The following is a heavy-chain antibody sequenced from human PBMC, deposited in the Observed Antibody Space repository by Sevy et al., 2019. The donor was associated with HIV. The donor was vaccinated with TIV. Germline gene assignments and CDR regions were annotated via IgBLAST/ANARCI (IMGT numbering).Heavy chain of an antibody. Sequence: GGSLRLSCAVSGFSFDSYGMTWVRQAPGKGLERVAVISYDGSNKYYADSVKGRFTISRDNSKNTLYLQMNSLRAEDTAVYYCARRFGGYSDAFDIWGQGTMVTVSS. CDR1: GFSFDSYG. D-gene: IGHD3-10*01. V-gene: IGHV3-30-3*01. CDR2: ISYDGSNK. CDR3: ARRFGGYSDAFDI. J-gene: IGHJ3*02.